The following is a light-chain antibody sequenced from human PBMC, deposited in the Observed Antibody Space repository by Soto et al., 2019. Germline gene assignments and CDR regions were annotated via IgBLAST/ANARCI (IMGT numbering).Light chain of an antibody. CDR3: QQSYSTLT. J-gene: IGKJ4*01. CDR1: QSVSSY. Sequence: SVFTPSPTTLSLSPGERATLSCRASQSVSSYLAWYQQKPGQAPRLLIYDASNRATGIPARFSGSGSGTDFTLTISSLQPEDFATYYCQQSYSTLTFGGGTKVDI. V-gene: IGKV3-11*01. CDR2: DAS.